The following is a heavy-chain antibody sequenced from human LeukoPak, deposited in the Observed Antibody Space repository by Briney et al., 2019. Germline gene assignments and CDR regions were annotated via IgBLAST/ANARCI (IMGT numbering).Heavy chain of an antibody. J-gene: IGHJ4*02. V-gene: IGHV3-30*03. CDR3: ARGLLRYFNL. Sequence: PGGSLRLSCAASGFTFSSYGMHWVRQAPGKGLEWVAVISYDGSNKYYADSVKGRFTISRDNSKNTLYLQMNNLRAEDTAAYYCARGLLRYFNLWGQGTLVTVSS. CDR1: GFTFSSYG. CDR2: ISYDGSNK. D-gene: IGHD3-9*01.